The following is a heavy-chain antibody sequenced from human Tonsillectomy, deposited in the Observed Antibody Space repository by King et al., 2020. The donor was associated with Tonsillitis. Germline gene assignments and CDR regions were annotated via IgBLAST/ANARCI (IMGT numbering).Heavy chain of an antibody. CDR3: TRSQAASNWFDP. J-gene: IGHJ5*02. CDR1: GFSLSTDEMR. D-gene: IGHD6-25*01. CDR2: IDWDDEK. V-gene: IGHV2-70*04. Sequence: TLKESGPALVKPTQTLTLTCTFSGFSLSTDEMRVSWVRQPPGKALEWLARIDWDDEKFYSTSLKTRLTISRDTSKNQVVLRMTNMDPGDTATYYCTRSQAASNWFDPWGRGTLVTVSS.